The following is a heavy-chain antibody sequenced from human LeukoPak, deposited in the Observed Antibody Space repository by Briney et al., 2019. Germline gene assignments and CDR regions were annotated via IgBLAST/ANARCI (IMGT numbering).Heavy chain of an antibody. CDR3: ARDKLWLNWFDP. V-gene: IGHV4-39*07. D-gene: IGHD5-18*01. CDR1: GGSISSSSYY. J-gene: IGHJ5*02. CDR2: IYYSGST. Sequence: SETLSLTCTVSGGSISSSSYYWGWIRQPPGKGLEWIGSIYYSGSTYYNPSLKSRVTISVDTSKNQFSLKLSSVTAADTAVYYCARDKLWLNWFDPWGQGTLVTVSP.